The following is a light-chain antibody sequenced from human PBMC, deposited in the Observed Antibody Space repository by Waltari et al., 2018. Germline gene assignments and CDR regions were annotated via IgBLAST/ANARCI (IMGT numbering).Light chain of an antibody. V-gene: IGKV1-NL1*01. J-gene: IGKJ2*01. CDR3: QHYYTTPYT. CDR1: QGIGSS. CDR2: VAS. Sequence: DIQMTQSTSSLSASVGDRVTITCRASQGIGSSLAWYQLKPGKAPKLLVCVASRLESGFPSTFSGRGSGTDYALAISSLQPEDVATYCCQHYYTTPYTFGQGTKLEIK.